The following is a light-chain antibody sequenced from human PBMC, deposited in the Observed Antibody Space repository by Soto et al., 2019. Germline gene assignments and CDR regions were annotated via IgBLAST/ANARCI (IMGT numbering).Light chain of an antibody. J-gene: IGKJ1*01. CDR1: QSISSN. Sequence: EIVMTQSPGTLSVSPGERAALSCRASQSISSNLAWYQQRPGQAPRLPIYGASTRATGIAARFSGSGSGTEFTLTISSLKSEDFAVYYCQQYNKWPLWTFGQETKVEIK. CDR2: GAS. V-gene: IGKV3-15*01. CDR3: QQYNKWPLWT.